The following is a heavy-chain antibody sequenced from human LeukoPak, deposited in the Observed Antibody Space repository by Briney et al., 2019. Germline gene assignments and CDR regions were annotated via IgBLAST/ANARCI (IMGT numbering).Heavy chain of an antibody. CDR1: GFTFSSYA. CDR2: ISGSGGST. CDR3: AKTVRGVIIAPQTIAGL. V-gene: IGHV3-23*01. J-gene: IGHJ4*02. D-gene: IGHD3-10*01. Sequence: PGGSLRLSCAASGFTFSSYAMSWVRQAPGKGLEWASAISGSGGSTYYADSVKGRFTISRDNSKNTLYLQMNSLRAEDTAVYYCAKTVRGVIIAPQTIAGLWGQGTLVTVSS.